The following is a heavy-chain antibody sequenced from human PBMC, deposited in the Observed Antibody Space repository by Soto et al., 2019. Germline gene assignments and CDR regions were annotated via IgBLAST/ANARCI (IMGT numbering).Heavy chain of an antibody. CDR2: IIPILGIA. J-gene: IGHJ6*02. Sequence: SVKVSCKASGGTFSSYTISWVRQAPGQGLDWMGRIIPILGIANYAQKFQGRVTITADKSTSTAYMELSSLRSEDTAVYYCARGEAAAGYSEYYYYGMDVWGQGTTVTVSS. V-gene: IGHV1-69*02. D-gene: IGHD6-13*01. CDR1: GGTFSSYT. CDR3: ARGEAAAGYSEYYYYGMDV.